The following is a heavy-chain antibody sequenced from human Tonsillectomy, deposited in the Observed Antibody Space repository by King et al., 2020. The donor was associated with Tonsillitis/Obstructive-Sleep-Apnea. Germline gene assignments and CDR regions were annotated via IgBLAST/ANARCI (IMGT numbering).Heavy chain of an antibody. CDR2: ISSSGSTI. CDR1: GFTFSSYE. V-gene: IGHV3-48*03. J-gene: IGHJ4*02. CDR3: ARYLVVQLWADDY. D-gene: IGHD5-18*01. Sequence: QLVQSGGGLVQPGGSLRLSCAASGFTFSSYEMNWVRQAPGKGLEWVSYISSSGSTIYYADSVKGRFTIYRYNAKNALYLQMNSLRAEDTAVYYCARYLVVQLWADDYWGQGTLVTVSS.